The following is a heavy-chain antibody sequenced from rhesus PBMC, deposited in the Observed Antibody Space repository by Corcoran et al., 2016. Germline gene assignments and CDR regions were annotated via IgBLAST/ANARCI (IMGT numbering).Heavy chain of an antibody. V-gene: IGHV1-111*02. J-gene: IGHJ4*01. D-gene: IGHD1-20*01. Sequence: EVQLVQSGAEVKKPGASVKISCKASGYTFTDYYLHWVRQAPGKGLEWKGRVDPEDGEATHEQKFQDRVTITADTSTDTAYMELISLRSEDTAVYYCATGSWNNLLNYWGQGVLVTVSS. CDR1: GYTFTDYY. CDR3: ATGSWNNLLNY. CDR2: VDPEDGEA.